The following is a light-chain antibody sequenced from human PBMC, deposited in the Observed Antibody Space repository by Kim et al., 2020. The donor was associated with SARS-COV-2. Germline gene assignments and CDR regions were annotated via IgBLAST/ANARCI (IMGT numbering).Light chain of an antibody. CDR2: DTN. V-gene: IGLV7-46*01. CDR1: TGAVTVGHY. J-gene: IGLJ2*01. CDR3: MLTYSGARV. Sequence: ELTQEASLTVSPGGTVTLTCGTSTGAVTVGHYPYWFQQKPGQAPMTLIHDTNHKPPWTPARFSGSLLGDKAALTLSGAQPEDEADYYCMLTYSGARVFGGGTQLTVL.